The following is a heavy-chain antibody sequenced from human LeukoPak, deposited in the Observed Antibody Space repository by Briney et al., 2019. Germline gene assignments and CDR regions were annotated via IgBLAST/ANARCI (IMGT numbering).Heavy chain of an antibody. J-gene: IGHJ4*02. CDR1: GFTFSSYA. D-gene: IGHD3-3*01. CDR2: ISGSGGST. Sequence: PGGSLRLSCAASGFTFSSYAMSWVRQAPGKGLEWVSAISGSGGSTYYADSVKGRFTISRDNSKNTLYLQMNSLRAEDTAVYYCARQRLRFLEWNFDYWGQGTLVTVSS. CDR3: ARQRLRFLEWNFDY. V-gene: IGHV3-23*01.